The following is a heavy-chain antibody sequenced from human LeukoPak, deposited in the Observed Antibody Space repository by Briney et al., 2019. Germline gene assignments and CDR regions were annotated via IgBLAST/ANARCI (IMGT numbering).Heavy chain of an antibody. CDR1: GGSISSYY. CDR3: ARDRWGTGTTTAVNWFDP. V-gene: IGHV4-59*12. Sequence: SETLSLTCTVSGGSISSYYWSWIRQPPGKGLEWIGYIYYSGSTNYNPSLKSRVTISVDTSKNQFSLKLSSVTAADTAVYYCARDRWGTGTTTAVNWFDPWGQGTLVTVSS. D-gene: IGHD1-7*01. J-gene: IGHJ5*02. CDR2: IYYSGST.